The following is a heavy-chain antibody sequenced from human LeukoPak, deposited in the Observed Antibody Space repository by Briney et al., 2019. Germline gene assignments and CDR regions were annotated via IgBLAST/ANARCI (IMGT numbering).Heavy chain of an antibody. J-gene: IGHJ3*02. CDR1: GFTFSSYG. CDR3: AKDQYYYESSGTHGAFDI. Sequence: LTGGSLRLSCAASGFTFSSYGMSWVRQAPGKGLEWVSAISGSGGSTYYADSVKGRFTISRDNSKNTLYLQMNSLRAEDTAVYYCAKDQYYYESSGTHGAFDIWGQGTMVTVSS. CDR2: ISGSGGST. V-gene: IGHV3-23*01. D-gene: IGHD3-22*01.